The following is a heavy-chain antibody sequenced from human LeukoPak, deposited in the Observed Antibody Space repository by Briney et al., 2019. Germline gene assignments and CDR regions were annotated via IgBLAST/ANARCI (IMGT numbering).Heavy chain of an antibody. Sequence: PSETLSLTCTVSGGSISSYYWSWIRQPPGKGLEWIGYIYYSGSTNYNPSLKNRVTISVDTSKNQFSLKLSSVTAADTAVYYCASSHSTRYYFDYWGQGTLVTVSS. CDR2: IYYSGST. CDR1: GGSISSYY. CDR3: ASSHSTRYYFDY. D-gene: IGHD5-18*01. J-gene: IGHJ4*02. V-gene: IGHV4-59*12.